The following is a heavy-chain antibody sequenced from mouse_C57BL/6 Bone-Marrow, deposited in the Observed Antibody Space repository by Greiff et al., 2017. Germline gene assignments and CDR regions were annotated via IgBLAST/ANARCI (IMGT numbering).Heavy chain of an antibody. CDR3: ARSNWVYAMDY. CDR2: IDPSDSYT. CDR1: GYTFTSYW. V-gene: IGHV1-69*01. Sequence: VQLQQPGAELVMPGASVKLSCKASGYTFTSYWMHWVKQRPGQGLEWIGEIDPSDSYTNYNQKFKGKSTLTVDKSSSTAYMQLSSLTSADSAVYYGARSNWVYAMDYWGQGTSVTVSS. J-gene: IGHJ4*01. D-gene: IGHD4-1*02.